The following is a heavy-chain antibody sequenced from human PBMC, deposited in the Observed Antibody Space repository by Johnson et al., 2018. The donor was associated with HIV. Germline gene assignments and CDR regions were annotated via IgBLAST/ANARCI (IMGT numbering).Heavy chain of an antibody. Sequence: MLLVESGGSVVRPGGSLRLSCAASGFTFDDYGMSWVRQAPGKGLEWVGRIKSKTDGGTTDYAAPVKGRFTISRDDSKNTLYLQMNSLKTEDTAVYYCTTDLASDAFDIWGQGTMVTVSS. CDR2: IKSKTDGGTT. J-gene: IGHJ3*02. V-gene: IGHV3-15*01. CDR3: TTDLASDAFDI. CDR1: GFTFDDYG.